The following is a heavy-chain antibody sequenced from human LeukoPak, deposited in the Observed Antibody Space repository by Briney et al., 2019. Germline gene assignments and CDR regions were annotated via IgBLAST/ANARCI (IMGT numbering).Heavy chain of an antibody. CDR2: IKQDGSER. Sequence: GGSLRLSCAASGFTFSGFSMGWVRQSQTKGLERVANIKQDGSERYYVDSVKGRFTISRDNAKNSLSLQMNNLRVEDTAVYYCARAGSHWHYVYWGQGTVVTVSS. CDR3: ARAGSHWHYVY. CDR1: GFTFSGFS. V-gene: IGHV3-7*01. J-gene: IGHJ4*02. D-gene: IGHD3-10*01.